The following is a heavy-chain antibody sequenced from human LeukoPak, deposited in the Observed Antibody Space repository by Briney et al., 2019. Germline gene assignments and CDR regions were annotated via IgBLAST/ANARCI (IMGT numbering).Heavy chain of an antibody. Sequence: GRSLRLSCPASGLTFSTYAMHWVRQAPGKGLQWVAFIWPDGSKKYYADSVKGRFAISRENSKNTVYLQMNDLRPEDTALYFCAKISSSAESNFDYWGQGTLLTVSS. V-gene: IGHV3-33*06. CDR1: GLTFSTYA. CDR3: AKISSSAESNFDY. D-gene: IGHD6-25*01. CDR2: IWPDGSKK. J-gene: IGHJ4*02.